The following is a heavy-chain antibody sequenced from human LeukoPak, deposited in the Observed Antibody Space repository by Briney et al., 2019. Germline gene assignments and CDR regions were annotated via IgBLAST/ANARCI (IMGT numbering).Heavy chain of an antibody. CDR1: GFTFSSYW. V-gene: IGHV3-7*01. Sequence: PGGSLRLSCAASGFTFSSYWMSWVRQAPGKGLEWVANIKQDGSEKYYVDSVKGRFTISRDNAKNSLYLQMNSLRAEDTAVYYCARAGHDFWSGYPHFDYWGQGTLVTVSS. CDR3: ARAGHDFWSGYPHFDY. D-gene: IGHD3-3*01. J-gene: IGHJ4*02. CDR2: IKQDGSEK.